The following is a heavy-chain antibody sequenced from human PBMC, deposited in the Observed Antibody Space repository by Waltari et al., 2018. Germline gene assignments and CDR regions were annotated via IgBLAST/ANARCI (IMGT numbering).Heavy chain of an antibody. CDR1: GFPFFNYW. Sequence: EVQLVESGGGLVQPGGSLRLSCTASGFPFFNYWMSWVRQAPGKGLQWVAYIKEDGTEESYLDSLKGRFTISRDDAKNSLHLQMNSLRVEDTAIYYCARVSKGIHFDYWGQGTLVTVSS. CDR2: IKEDGTEE. J-gene: IGHJ4*02. V-gene: IGHV3-7*04. CDR3: ARVSKGIHFDY.